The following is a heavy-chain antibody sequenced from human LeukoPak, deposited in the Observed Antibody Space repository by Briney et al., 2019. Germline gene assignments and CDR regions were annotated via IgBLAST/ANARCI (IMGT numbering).Heavy chain of an antibody. CDR3: AKGYGSGSYKYNWFDH. D-gene: IGHD3-10*01. CDR1: GFTFYDYA. CDR2: ISWNSGSI. Sequence: SGGSLRLSCAASGFTFYDYAMHWVRHAPGKGLEWVPGISWNSGSIGYADSVKGRFTISRDNAKNSLYLQMNSLRAEDTALYYCAKGYGSGSYKYNWFDHWGQGTLVTVSS. V-gene: IGHV3-9*01. J-gene: IGHJ5*02.